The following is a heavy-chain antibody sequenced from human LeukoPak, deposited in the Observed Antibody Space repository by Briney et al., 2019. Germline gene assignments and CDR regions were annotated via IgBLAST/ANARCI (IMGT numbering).Heavy chain of an antibody. CDR1: GGSISSSSYY. V-gene: IGHV4-61*02. CDR2: IYTSGST. Sequence: SETLSLTCTVSGGSISSSSYYWSWIRQPAGKGLEWIGRIYTSGSTNYNPSLKSRVTISVDTSKNQFSLKLSSVTAADTAVYYCASYYYGSGSYAHNWFDPWGQGTLVTVSS. D-gene: IGHD3-10*01. J-gene: IGHJ5*02. CDR3: ASYYYGSGSYAHNWFDP.